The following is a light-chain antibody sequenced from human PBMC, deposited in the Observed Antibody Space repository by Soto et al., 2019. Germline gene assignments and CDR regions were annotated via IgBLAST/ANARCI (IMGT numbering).Light chain of an antibody. V-gene: IGKV3D-20*02. J-gene: IGKJ5*01. CDR3: QQSSNWPPIN. CDR2: GAS. CDR1: QIVSSSY. Sequence: EIVLTHSPFTLSLSPVERATLSFMASQIVSSSYLAWYQQKPGQAPRLLIYGASSRATGIPDRFSGSGSGTDSTLTISSLEPEDFAVYYCQQSSNWPPINFGQGTRLEIK.